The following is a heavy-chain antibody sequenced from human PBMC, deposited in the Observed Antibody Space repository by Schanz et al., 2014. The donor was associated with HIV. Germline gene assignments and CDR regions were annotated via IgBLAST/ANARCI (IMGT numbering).Heavy chain of an antibody. CDR3: ARSETIAARPVWYFDL. CDR2: INPSGGST. Sequence: QVQLVQSGAEMKKPGASVRVSCKASGYTFTASYIHWVRQAPGQGPEWMGIINPSGGSTSYAQKFQGRVTMTRDTSTSTVYMQLSSLRSEDTAVYYCARSETIAARPVWYFDLWGRGTLVTVSS. D-gene: IGHD6-6*01. V-gene: IGHV1-46*01. CDR1: GYTFTASY. J-gene: IGHJ2*01.